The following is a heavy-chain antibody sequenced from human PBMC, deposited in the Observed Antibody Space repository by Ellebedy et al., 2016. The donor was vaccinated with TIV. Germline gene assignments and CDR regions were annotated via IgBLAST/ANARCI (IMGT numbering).Heavy chain of an antibody. D-gene: IGHD2-21*02. J-gene: IGHJ4*02. CDR2: ISTYSGNT. V-gene: IGHV1-18*01. CDR3: ARASEGYCGGDCLGGSAW. CDR1: GFTFSSYA. Sequence: GGSLRLSCAASGFTFSSYAISWVRQAPGQGLEWMGWISTYSGNTNYAQKFQGRVTMTTDTSTSTAYMELRSLRSDDTAVYYCARASEGYCGGDCLGGSAWWGQGTLVTVSS.